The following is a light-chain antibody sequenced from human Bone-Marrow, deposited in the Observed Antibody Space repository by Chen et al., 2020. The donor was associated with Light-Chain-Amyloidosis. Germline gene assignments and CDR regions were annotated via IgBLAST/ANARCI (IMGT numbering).Light chain of an antibody. Sequence: SYELTQPPSVSVSPGQTARITCSGDDLPTKYAYWYQQKPGQAPMLVIHRDTERPSGISDRCSGSSSGTTATLTISGVQAEDEADYHCQSADSSGTYEVIFGGGTKLTVL. CDR3: QSADSSGTYEVI. V-gene: IGLV3-25*03. J-gene: IGLJ2*01. CDR1: DLPTKY. CDR2: RDT.